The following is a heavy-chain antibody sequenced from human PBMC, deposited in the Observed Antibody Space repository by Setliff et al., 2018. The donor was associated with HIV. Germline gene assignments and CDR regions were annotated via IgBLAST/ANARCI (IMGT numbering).Heavy chain of an antibody. CDR2: FYTTGNV. Sequence: SETLSLTCTVSGGSIGGYHWTWIRQPPGKGLEWIGSFYTTGNVYSPSFKSRVSISIDTAKTQLSLRLTSLSAADTAVYYCARFPHEREPKTWGQGTLVTVSS. CDR3: ARFPHEREPKT. V-gene: IGHV4-4*08. D-gene: IGHD1-1*01. CDR1: GGSIGGYH. J-gene: IGHJ1*01.